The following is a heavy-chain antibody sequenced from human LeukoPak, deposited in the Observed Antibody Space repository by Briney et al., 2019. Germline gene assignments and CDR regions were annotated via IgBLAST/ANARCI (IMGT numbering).Heavy chain of an antibody. CDR3: ARGDGYNPLDY. CDR2: IYHSGST. J-gene: IGHJ4*02. D-gene: IGHD5-24*01. CDR1: GYSISSGYY. V-gene: IGHV4-38-2*02. Sequence: KSSETLSLTCTVSGYSISSGYYWGWIRQPPGKGLEWIGSIYHSGSTYYNPSLKSRVTISVDTSKNQFSLKLSSVTAADTAVYYCARGDGYNPLDYWGQGTLVTVSS.